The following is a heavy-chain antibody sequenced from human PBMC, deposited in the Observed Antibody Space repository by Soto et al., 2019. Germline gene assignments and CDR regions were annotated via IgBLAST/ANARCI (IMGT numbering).Heavy chain of an antibody. D-gene: IGHD1-7*01. CDR3: ARRERSWNSDYYYYYGMDV. J-gene: IGHJ6*02. Sequence: ASVKVSCKASGYTFTNYGFSWVRQAPGQGLEWMGWINGNSGSTKYAEKFQGWVTMTRNTSISTAYMELSSLRSEDTAVYYCARRERSWNSDYYYYYGMDVWGQGTTVTVSS. CDR2: INGNSGST. CDR1: GYTFTNYG. V-gene: IGHV1-8*01.